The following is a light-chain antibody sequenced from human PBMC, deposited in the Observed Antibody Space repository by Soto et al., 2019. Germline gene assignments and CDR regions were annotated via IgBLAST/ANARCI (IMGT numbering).Light chain of an antibody. Sequence: QSALTQPASVSGSPGQSITISCTGTSSDIGHNNYVSWYQQHPGKAPKLMIYDVTTRPSGVSNRFSGSKSGNTASLTSSGLEAEDEADYYCSSRTGIIILFGGGTKLTVL. V-gene: IGLV2-14*01. CDR2: DVT. J-gene: IGLJ2*01. CDR1: SSDIGHNNY. CDR3: SSRTGIIIL.